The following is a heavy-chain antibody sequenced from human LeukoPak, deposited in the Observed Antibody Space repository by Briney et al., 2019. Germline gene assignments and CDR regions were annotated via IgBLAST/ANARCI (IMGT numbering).Heavy chain of an antibody. Sequence: PSETLSLTCTVSGDSISSYYWSWIRQPPGKGLEWIGSIYYTGSTNYNPSLKSRVTISVDTSKNQFSLNLSSVTAADTAVYYCARYGLGTYSLDHWGQGTLVTVSS. CDR1: GDSISSYY. J-gene: IGHJ4*02. CDR3: ARYGLGTYSLDH. CDR2: IYYTGST. V-gene: IGHV4-59*08. D-gene: IGHD3-10*01.